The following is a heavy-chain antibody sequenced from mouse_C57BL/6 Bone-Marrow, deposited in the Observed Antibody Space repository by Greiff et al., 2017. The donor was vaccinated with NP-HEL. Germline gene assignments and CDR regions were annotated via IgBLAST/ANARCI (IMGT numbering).Heavy chain of an antibody. Sequence: VQLQQSGPELVKPGASVKISCKASGYAFSSSWMNWVKQRPGKGLEWIGRIYPGDGDTNYNGKSKGKATLTADKSSSTAYMQLSSLTSEDSAVYFCAIPDWFAYWGQGTLVTVSA. CDR1: GYAFSSSW. CDR2: IYPGDGDT. J-gene: IGHJ3*01. CDR3: AIPDWFAY. V-gene: IGHV1-82*01.